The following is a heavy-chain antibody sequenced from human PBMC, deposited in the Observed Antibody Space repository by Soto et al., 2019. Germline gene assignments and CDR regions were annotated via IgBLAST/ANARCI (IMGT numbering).Heavy chain of an antibody. V-gene: IGHV3-15*01. J-gene: IGHJ4*02. D-gene: IGHD3-9*01. Sequence: GGSLRLSCAASGFNLSHPWMTWVRQAAGKGLEWVGRIKSETDGGTADYAAPVEGRITISRDDSKNTVYLQMNSLKTEDTAVYYCTTGIYYDLLTGYHDVAYWGQGTLVTVSS. CDR2: IKSETDGGTA. CDR3: TTGIYYDLLTGYHDVAY. CDR1: GFNLSHPW.